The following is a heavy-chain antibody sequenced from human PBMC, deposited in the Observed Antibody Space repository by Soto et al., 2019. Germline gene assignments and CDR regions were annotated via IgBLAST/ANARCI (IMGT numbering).Heavy chain of an antibody. CDR2: ISDSGSNT. D-gene: IGHD6-19*01. CDR3: AKDGGWSLAVAGLFDS. CDR1: GSTFNSDD. Sequence: EVQLLESGGGLVQPGGSLRLSCGVSGSTFNSDDMSWVRQAPGRGLEWGSGISDSGSNTYYADSVKGRFTIFRDNSKNTLYLQMNSLRVEDTALYYCAKDGGWSLAVAGLFDSWGQGTLVTVSS. J-gene: IGHJ4*02. V-gene: IGHV3-23*01.